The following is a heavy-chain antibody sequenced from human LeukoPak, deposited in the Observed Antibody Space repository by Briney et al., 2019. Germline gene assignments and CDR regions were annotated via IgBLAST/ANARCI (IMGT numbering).Heavy chain of an antibody. D-gene: IGHD3-3*01. J-gene: IGHJ5*02. CDR3: ARNYDGGWFDP. V-gene: IGHV1-46*01. CDR2: INPSGGSP. CDR1: GYTFTNYY. Sequence: ASVKVSCKASGYTFTNYYIHWERQAPGQGLEWMGIINPSGGSPTYAQNFQGRVTMTRDTSTSTVYMELSSLRSEDTAVYYCARNYDGGWFDPWGQGTLVTVSS.